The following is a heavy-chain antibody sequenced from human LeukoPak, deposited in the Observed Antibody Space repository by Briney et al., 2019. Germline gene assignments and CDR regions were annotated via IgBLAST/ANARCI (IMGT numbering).Heavy chain of an antibody. CDR1: GGSFSGYY. V-gene: IGHV4-34*01. Sequence: SETLSLTCAVYGGSFSGYYWSWIRQPPGKGLEWNGEINHSGSANYNPSLKSRVTISVDTSKNQFSLKLSSVTAADTAVYYCARGRAAAGRPHRYYFDYWGQGTLVTVSS. D-gene: IGHD6-13*01. CDR3: ARGRAAAGRPHRYYFDY. CDR2: INHSGSA. J-gene: IGHJ4*02.